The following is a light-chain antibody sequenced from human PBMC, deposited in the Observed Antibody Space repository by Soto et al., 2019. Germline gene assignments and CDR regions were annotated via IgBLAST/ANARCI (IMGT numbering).Light chain of an antibody. CDR1: QSVLYSPNDKNY. Sequence: DIVMTQSPDSLAVSLGERATFNCKSSQSVLYSPNDKNYLAWYQQKPGQPPKLIIYWASTRESGVPDRFSGSGSGTDFTLTISSLQAEDVAVYYCQQYYSTPWTFGQGTKVEI. J-gene: IGKJ1*01. CDR3: QQYYSTPWT. V-gene: IGKV4-1*01. CDR2: WAS.